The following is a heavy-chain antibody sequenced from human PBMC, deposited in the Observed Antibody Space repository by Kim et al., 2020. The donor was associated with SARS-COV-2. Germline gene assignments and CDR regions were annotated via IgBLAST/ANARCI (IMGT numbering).Heavy chain of an antibody. CDR1: GLTIISCGNF. J-gene: IGHJ5*02. CDR3: ASRFNIMEDWFDP. V-gene: IGHV4-31*03. D-gene: IGHD3-16*01. CDR2: MYYTGMT. Sequence: SETLSLTCTVSGLTIISCGNFWSWIRQHPGKGLDWIGYMYYTGMTYSYNPSLKIRAAISIDTSKNGVSLDLYSVTAADTSIYYCASRFNIMEDWFDPWCQGNLVSVS.